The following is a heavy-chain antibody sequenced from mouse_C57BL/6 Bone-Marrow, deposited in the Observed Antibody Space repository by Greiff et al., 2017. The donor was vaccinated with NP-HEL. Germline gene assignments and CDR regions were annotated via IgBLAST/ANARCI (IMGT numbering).Heavy chain of an antibody. CDR2: ISDGGSYT. D-gene: IGHD1-1*01. V-gene: IGHV5-4*01. Sequence: EVKLMESGGGLVKPGGSLKLSCAASGFTFSSYAMSWVRQTPEKRLEWVATISDGGSYTYYPDNVKGRFTISRDNAKNNLYLQMSHLKSEDTAMYYCAREGDTTVVAKGYAMDYWGQGTSVTVSS. J-gene: IGHJ4*01. CDR1: GFTFSSYA. CDR3: AREGDTTVVAKGYAMDY.